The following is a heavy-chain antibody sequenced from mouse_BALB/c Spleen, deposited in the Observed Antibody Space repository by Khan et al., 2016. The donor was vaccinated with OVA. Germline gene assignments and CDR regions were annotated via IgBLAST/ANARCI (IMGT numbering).Heavy chain of an antibody. CDR2: IWNDGST. CDR1: GFSLTNYG. Sequence: VQLQESGPGLAAPSQSLSITCTISGFSLTNYGVHWVRQPPGKGLEWLAVIWNDGSTTYNSALQSRLTITKDNSQSQVLLKMNSLQTDDTAIYFCARQPYYHYNIMDYWGQGTSVTVSS. J-gene: IGHJ4*01. D-gene: IGHD2-10*01. CDR3: ARQPYYHYNIMDY. V-gene: IGHV2-6-1*01.